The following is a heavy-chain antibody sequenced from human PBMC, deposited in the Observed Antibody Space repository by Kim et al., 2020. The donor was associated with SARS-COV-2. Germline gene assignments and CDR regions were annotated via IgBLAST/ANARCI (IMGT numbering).Heavy chain of an antibody. V-gene: IGHV4-34*01. Sequence: STNSNPSLKSRVTISVDTSKNQFSLKLSSVTAADTAVYYCATSAPRTFDYWGQGTLVTVSS. J-gene: IGHJ4*02. CDR3: ATSAPRTFDY. CDR2: ST.